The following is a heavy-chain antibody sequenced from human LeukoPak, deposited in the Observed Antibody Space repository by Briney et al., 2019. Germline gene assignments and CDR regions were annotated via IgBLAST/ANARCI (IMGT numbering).Heavy chain of an antibody. D-gene: IGHD4-23*01. V-gene: IGHV3-9*01. CDR1: GFTFDDYA. CDR2: ISWNSGSI. CDR3: AKDLYGGNSFGFDY. J-gene: IGHJ4*02. Sequence: GRSLRLSCAASGFTFDDYAMHWVRQAAGKGLEWVSGISWNSGSIGYADSVKGRFTISRDNAKNSLYQQMNSLRAEDTALYYCAKDLYGGNSFGFDYWGQGTLVTVSS.